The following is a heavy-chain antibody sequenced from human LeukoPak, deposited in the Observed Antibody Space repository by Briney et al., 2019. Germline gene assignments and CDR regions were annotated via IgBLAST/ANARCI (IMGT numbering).Heavy chain of an antibody. CDR3: ARSITSSWYGDFQH. D-gene: IGHD6-13*01. V-gene: IGHV4-59*01. Sequence: SETLSLTCTVSGGSMRSYYWSWIRQPPGKGLEWIGYIYYSGSTNYNPSLKSRVTISVDTSKNQFSLKLSSVTAADTAVYYCARSITSSWYGDFQHWGQGTLVTVSS. CDR1: GGSMRSYY. CDR2: IYYSGST. J-gene: IGHJ1*01.